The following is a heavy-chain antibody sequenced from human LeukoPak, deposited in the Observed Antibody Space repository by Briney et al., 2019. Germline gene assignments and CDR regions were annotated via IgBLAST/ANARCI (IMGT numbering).Heavy chain of an antibody. D-gene: IGHD2-2*01. Sequence: GGSLRLSCAASGFTVGNNYMSWVRQAPGKGLEWVSYISSTGNTIYYADSVKGRFTISRDNAKNSLYLQMNSLRAEDTAIYYCARGTSTFGCWGQGTLVTVSS. V-gene: IGHV3-11*04. CDR1: GFTVGNNY. CDR3: ARGTSTFGC. CDR2: ISSTGNTI. J-gene: IGHJ4*02.